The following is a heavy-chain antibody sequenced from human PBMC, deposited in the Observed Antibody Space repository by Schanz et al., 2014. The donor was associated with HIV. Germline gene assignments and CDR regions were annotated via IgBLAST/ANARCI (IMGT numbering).Heavy chain of an antibody. CDR1: GYSFTSYY. CDR3: ARRALLKWELRYAFDI. J-gene: IGHJ3*02. V-gene: IGHV1-8*02. Sequence: QVQLVQSGAEVKKPGASVKVSCKASGYSFTSYYMHWVRQAPGQGLEWMGWMNPNSGNTGYAQKFQGRVTMTRNTSISTAYMELSSLRSEDTAVYYCARRALLKWELRYAFDIWGQGTMVTVSS. D-gene: IGHD1-26*01. CDR2: MNPNSGNT.